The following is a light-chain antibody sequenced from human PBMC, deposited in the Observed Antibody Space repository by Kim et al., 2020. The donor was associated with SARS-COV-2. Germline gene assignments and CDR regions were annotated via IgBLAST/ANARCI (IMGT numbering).Light chain of an antibody. CDR1: QSPSNN. CDR3: QQYNSWPPT. CDR2: ATS. Sequence: TVMTQSPATLSVSPGEGATLSCRASQSPSNNLAWYQQKPGQAPRLLIFATSTRATGIPARFSGSGSGTEFTLTINSLQSEDFAVYYCQQYNSWPPTFGGGTKVDIK. J-gene: IGKJ4*01. V-gene: IGKV3-15*01.